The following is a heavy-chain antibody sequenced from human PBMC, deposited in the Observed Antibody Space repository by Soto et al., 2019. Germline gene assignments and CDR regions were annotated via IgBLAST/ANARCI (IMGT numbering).Heavy chain of an antibody. J-gene: IGHJ4*02. CDR1: GDSISNFY. Sequence: PSETLSLTCTVSGDSISNFYWNWIRQPPGKGLEWIGHIYYSEKTNYNPSLKSRVTMSVDTSKNHFSLKLTSVTAADTAVYYCARADYYDSSGYYIPIVDYWGQGTLVTVSS. D-gene: IGHD3-22*01. CDR2: IYYSEKT. CDR3: ARADYYDSSGYYIPIVDY. V-gene: IGHV4-59*01.